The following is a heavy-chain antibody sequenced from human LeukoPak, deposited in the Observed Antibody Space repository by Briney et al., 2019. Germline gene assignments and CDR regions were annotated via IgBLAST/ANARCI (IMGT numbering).Heavy chain of an antibody. J-gene: IGHJ4*02. D-gene: IGHD3-22*01. CDR1: GYTFTGYY. Sequence: GASVKVSCKASGYTFTGYYMHWVRQAPGQGLEWMGWINPNSGGTNYAQKFQGRVTMTRDTSISTAYMELSRLRSDDTAVYYCARVFTWASYYDSSGYQPFDYWGQGTLVTVSS. V-gene: IGHV1-2*02. CDR3: ARVFTWASYYDSSGYQPFDY. CDR2: INPNSGGT.